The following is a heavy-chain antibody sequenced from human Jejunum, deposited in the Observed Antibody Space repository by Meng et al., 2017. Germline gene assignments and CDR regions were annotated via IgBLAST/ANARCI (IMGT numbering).Heavy chain of an antibody. Sequence: QVELVASGSELDPRGPSVTVSCKASGNTFTSFCMNFVQTAREQGSWCMGCIHTTTANQTYAQDFRVRFAFSQATSVNTAYLQIISLTDEDIAVYYCATLSRGVTGNEYWGQGTLVTVSS. V-gene: IGHV7-4-1*02. J-gene: IGHJ4*02. CDR3: ATLSRGVTGNEY. D-gene: IGHD6-19*01. CDR1: GNTFTSFC. CDR2: IHTTTANQ.